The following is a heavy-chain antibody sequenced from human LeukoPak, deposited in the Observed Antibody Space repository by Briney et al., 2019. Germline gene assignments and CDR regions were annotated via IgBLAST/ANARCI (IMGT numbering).Heavy chain of an antibody. J-gene: IGHJ3*02. V-gene: IGHV3-48*03. CDR1: GFTFSSYE. D-gene: IGHD2-2*01. CDR3: ARDTYCTSTSCPEGEAFDI. Sequence: PGGSLRLSCAASGFTFSSYETNWVRQAPGKGLEWVSYISSSGSTIYYADSVKGRFTISRDNAKNSLYLQMNSLRAEDTAVYYCARDTYCTSTSCPEGEAFDIWGQGTMVTVSS. CDR2: ISSSGSTI.